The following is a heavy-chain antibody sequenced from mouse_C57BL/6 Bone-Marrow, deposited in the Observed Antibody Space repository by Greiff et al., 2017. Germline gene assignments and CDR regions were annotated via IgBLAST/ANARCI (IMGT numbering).Heavy chain of an antibody. CDR1: GYTFTSYW. CDR2: IDPSDSYT. D-gene: IGHD3-1*01. J-gene: IGHJ2*01. V-gene: IGHV1-69*01. CDR3: ARSSQLWNYFDY. Sequence: QVQLQQSGAELVMPGASVKLSCKASGYTFTSYWMHWVKQRPGQGLEWIGEIDPSDSYTNYNQKFKGKSTLTVDKSSSTAYMQLSSLTSEDSAVYYCARSSQLWNYFDYWGQGTTLTVSS.